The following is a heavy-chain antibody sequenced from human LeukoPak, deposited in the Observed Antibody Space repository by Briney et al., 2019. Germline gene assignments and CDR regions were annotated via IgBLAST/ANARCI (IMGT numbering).Heavy chain of an antibody. D-gene: IGHD3-16*01. Sequence: PSETLSLTCTVSGGSISSYYWSWIRQPPGKGLEWIGYIYYSGSTNYNPSLKSRVTISVDTSKNQFSLKLNSVTAADTAFYYCATSGGDWFDPWGQGTLVTVSS. CDR1: GGSISSYY. V-gene: IGHV4-59*12. CDR2: IYYSGST. J-gene: IGHJ5*02. CDR3: ATSGGDWFDP.